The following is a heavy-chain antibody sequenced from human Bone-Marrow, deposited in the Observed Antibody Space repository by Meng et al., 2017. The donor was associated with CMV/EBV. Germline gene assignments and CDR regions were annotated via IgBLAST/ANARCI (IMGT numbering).Heavy chain of an antibody. CDR3: AREPTFEAV. Sequence: GESLKISCAASGFTFSTYSMNWVRQAPGKGLEWVSSISSSSSNIYYADSVKGRFTISRDNAKNSLYLQMNSLGAEDTAVYYCAREPTFEAVWGQGTTVTVSS. D-gene: IGHD3-16*01. CDR2: ISSSSSNI. V-gene: IGHV3-21*01. CDR1: GFTFSTYS. J-gene: IGHJ6*02.